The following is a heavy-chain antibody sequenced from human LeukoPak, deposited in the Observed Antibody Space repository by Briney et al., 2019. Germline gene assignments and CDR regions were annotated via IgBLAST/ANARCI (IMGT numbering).Heavy chain of an antibody. CDR2: ISSSSYI. J-gene: IGHJ3*02. V-gene: IGHV3-21*01. Sequence: GGSLRLSCAASGFTFSSYSMNWVRQAPGKGLEWVSSISSSSYIYYADSVKGRFTISRDNAKNSLYLQMNSLRAEDTAVYYCARDITIFGDAFDIWGQGTMVTVSS. D-gene: IGHD3-3*01. CDR3: ARDITIFGDAFDI. CDR1: GFTFSSYS.